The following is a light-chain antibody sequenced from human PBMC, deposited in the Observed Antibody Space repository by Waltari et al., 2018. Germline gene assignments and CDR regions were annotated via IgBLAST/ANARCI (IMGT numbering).Light chain of an antibody. V-gene: IGKV1-5*03. CDR3: QHYSTYSWT. J-gene: IGKJ1*01. CDR2: KTS. CDR1: QSVSRC. Sequence: IQMTQSPSTLSASVGDRVTMTCRASQSVSRCLAWYQHKPGKAPKLLIYKTSTLESGVPSRFSGSGSGTEFSLTISSLQPDDFATYYCQHYSTYSWTFGQGTKLEIK.